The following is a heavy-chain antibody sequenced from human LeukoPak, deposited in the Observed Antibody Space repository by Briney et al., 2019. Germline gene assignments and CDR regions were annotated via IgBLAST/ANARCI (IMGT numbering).Heavy chain of an antibody. J-gene: IGHJ4*02. CDR3: ARGGYSYGYAFFDY. CDR2: IYYSGST. V-gene: IGHV4-59*01. Sequence: SETLSLTRTVSGGSISSYYWSWIRQPPGKGLEWIGYIYYSGSTNYNPSLKSRVTISVDTSKNQFSLKLSSVTAADTAVYYCARGGYSYGYAFFDYWGQGTLVTVSS. D-gene: IGHD5-18*01. CDR1: GGSISSYY.